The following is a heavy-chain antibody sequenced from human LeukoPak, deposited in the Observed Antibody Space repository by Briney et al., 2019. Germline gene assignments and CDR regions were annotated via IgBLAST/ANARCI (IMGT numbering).Heavy chain of an antibody. J-gene: IGHJ6*03. CDR2: IKSKTDGGTT. D-gene: IGHD3-22*01. CDR3: TTDQWLHHHYYYYYMDV. Sequence: PGGSLRLSCAASGFTFSDAWMSWGRQAPGKGLEWVGRIKSKTDGGTTDYAAPVKGRFTISRDDSKNTLYLQMNSLKTEDTAVYYCTTDQWLHHHYYYYYMDVWGKGTTVTISS. V-gene: IGHV3-15*01. CDR1: GFTFSDAW.